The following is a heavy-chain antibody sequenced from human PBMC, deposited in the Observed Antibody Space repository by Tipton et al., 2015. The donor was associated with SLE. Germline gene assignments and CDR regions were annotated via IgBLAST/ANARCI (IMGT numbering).Heavy chain of an antibody. CDR3: ARGDFWSGLDY. Sequence: QLVQSGAEVKPSGTLSLTCTVPGGSITSRYWNWVRQPPGKGLEWIGYIYYSGTTSYNSSLKSRVTISVDSAKNQFSLKVSSVTAADTAVYFCARGDFWSGLDYWGQGALVTVSS. D-gene: IGHD3-3*01. V-gene: IGHV4-59*11. CDR1: GGSITSRY. CDR2: IYYSGTT. J-gene: IGHJ4*02.